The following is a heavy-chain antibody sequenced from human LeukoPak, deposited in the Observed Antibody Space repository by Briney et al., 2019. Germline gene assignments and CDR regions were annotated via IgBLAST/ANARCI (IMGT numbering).Heavy chain of an antibody. CDR2: IRIKANSYAT. D-gene: IGHD3-22*01. J-gene: IGHJ3*02. Sequence: PGGSLRLSCAASGFTFSGSAMHRVRQASGEGLEWVGRIRIKANSYATAYAASVKGTFTISRDDSKKTAYLQMNSLKTEDTAVYSCTGMYSPMIVEYDAFDIWGQGTMVTVSS. CDR3: TGMYSPMIVEYDAFDI. V-gene: IGHV3-73*01. CDR1: GFTFSGSA.